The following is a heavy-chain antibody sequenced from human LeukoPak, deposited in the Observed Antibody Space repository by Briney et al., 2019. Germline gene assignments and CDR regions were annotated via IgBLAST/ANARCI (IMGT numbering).Heavy chain of an antibody. CDR1: GGSFSGYY. Sequence: SETLSLTCAVYGGSFSGYYWSWTRQPPGKGLEWIGEINHSGSTNYNPSLKSRVTISVDTSKNQFSLKLSSVTAADTAVYYCARQDYGGWFDPWGQGTLVTVSS. D-gene: IGHD4-23*01. CDR2: INHSGST. V-gene: IGHV4-34*01. CDR3: ARQDYGGWFDP. J-gene: IGHJ5*02.